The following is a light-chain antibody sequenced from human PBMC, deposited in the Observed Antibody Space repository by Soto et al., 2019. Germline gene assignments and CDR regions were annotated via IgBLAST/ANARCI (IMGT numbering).Light chain of an antibody. V-gene: IGKV2-30*01. J-gene: IGKJ1*01. CDR3: MQGAHWPWT. CDR1: QSLVYSDGITY. CDR2: KVS. Sequence: DVVMTQSPLSLPVTLGQPAAISCRSSQSLVYSDGITYLNWFQRWPGQSARRLIYKVSNRDSGVPDRFSGSGSATDFTLKISRVEAEDVGIYFCMQGAHWPWTFGQGTKV.